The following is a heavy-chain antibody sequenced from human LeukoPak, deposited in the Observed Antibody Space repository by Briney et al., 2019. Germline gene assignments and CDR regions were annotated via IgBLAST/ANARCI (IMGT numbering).Heavy chain of an antibody. CDR3: AGKTWNY. Sequence: RGSLRLSSAASGFSFRDYWMNWVRQAPGKGLEWVASIKPDGSEQYYTDSLKGRFTISRDNVENSLHLQMSSLRVEDTAMYYCAGKTWNYWGQGTLVTVSS. J-gene: IGHJ4*02. CDR2: IKPDGSEQ. D-gene: IGHD1-1*01. V-gene: IGHV3-7*01. CDR1: GFSFRDYW.